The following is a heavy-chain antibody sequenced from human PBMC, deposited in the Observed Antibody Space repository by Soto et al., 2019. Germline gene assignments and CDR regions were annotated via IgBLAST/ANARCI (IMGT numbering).Heavy chain of an antibody. J-gene: IGHJ4*02. D-gene: IGHD6-19*01. CDR1: GGSISSGGYS. Sequence: QLQLQESGSGLVKPSQTLSLTCAVSGGSISSGGYSWSWIRQPPGKGLEWIGYIYHSGSTYYHPSLKSRVTISVDRSKNQFSLKLNSVTAADTAVYYCAGAGGLGAVAVDCWGQGTLVTVSS. CDR2: IYHSGST. CDR3: AGAGGLGAVAVDC. V-gene: IGHV4-30-2*01.